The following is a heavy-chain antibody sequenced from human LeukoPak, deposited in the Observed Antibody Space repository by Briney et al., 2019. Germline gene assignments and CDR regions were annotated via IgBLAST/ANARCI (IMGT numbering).Heavy chain of an antibody. CDR1: GFTFSNHW. J-gene: IGHJ4*02. Sequence: QSGGSLRLSCAASGFTFSNHWMTWVRQAPGKGLEWVANIKQDGSETYYVDSVKGRFTISRDNAKNSLYLQMNSLRAEDTAVYYCARHEIINIDCWGRGTLVTVSS. D-gene: IGHD5-24*01. V-gene: IGHV3-7*01. CDR2: IKQDGSET. CDR3: ARHEIINIDC.